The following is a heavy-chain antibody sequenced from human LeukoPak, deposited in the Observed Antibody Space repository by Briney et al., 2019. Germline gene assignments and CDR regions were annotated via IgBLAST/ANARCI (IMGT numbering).Heavy chain of an antibody. CDR2: INHSGST. V-gene: IGHV4-34*01. CDR1: GGSFSGYY. J-gene: IGHJ4*02. CDR3: ATTTIRLGY. Sequence: SETLSLTCAVYGGSFSGYYWSWIRQPPGKGLEWIGEINHSGSTNFNPSLKSRVTISVDTSKNQFSLKLSSVTAADTAVYYCATTTIRLGYWGQGTLVTVSS. D-gene: IGHD1-26*01.